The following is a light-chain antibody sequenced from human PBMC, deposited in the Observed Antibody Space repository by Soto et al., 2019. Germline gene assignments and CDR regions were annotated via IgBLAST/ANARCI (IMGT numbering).Light chain of an antibody. CDR3: TSYIRGPLDV. J-gene: IGLJ1*01. V-gene: IGLV2-14*03. Sequence: QSVLTQPASVSGSPGQSITVSCTGISSDVGDSTYVSWYQQHPGKAPRLIISDVNDQPSGVAPRFSGPKSGNTASLTISALQPVDEALYFCTSYIRGPLDVFGNGTNVTVL. CDR1: SSDVGDSTY. CDR2: DVN.